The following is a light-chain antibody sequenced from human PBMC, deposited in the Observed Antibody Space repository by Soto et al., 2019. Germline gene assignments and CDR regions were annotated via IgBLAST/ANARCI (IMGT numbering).Light chain of an antibody. CDR3: QQRSNWPT. CDR1: QSGSIY. V-gene: IGKV3-11*01. CDR2: DAA. Sequence: ETLSLSPGERATLSCRASQSGSIYLSWYQPRPGQAPRLPSDDAANRATGIPARFSGSGYGTDFTLTISSLEPEDCAVYYCQQRSNWPTLGQETRLEI. J-gene: IGKJ5*01.